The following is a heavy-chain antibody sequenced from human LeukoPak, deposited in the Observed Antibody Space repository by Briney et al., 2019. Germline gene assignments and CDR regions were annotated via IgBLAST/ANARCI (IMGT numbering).Heavy chain of an antibody. D-gene: IGHD5-18*01. V-gene: IGHV3-23*01. CDR2: LNNSGDST. J-gene: IGHJ4*02. CDR1: GFTFSNYA. Sequence: GGSLRLSCAASGFTFSNYAMSWVRQAPGKGLEWVSALNNSGDSTYYADSVKGRFTISRDNSKNTLYLQMNSLRAEDTAVYYCATSAYSLRLNFDYWGQGTLVTVSS. CDR3: ATSAYSLRLNFDY.